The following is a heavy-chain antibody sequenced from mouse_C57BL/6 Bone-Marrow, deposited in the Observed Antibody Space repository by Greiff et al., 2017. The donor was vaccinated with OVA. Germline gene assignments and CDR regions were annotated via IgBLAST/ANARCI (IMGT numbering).Heavy chain of an antibody. J-gene: IGHJ2*01. CDR1: GFTFSDFY. D-gene: IGHD1-1*01. Sequence: EVQRVESGGGLVQSGRSLRLSCATSGFTFSDFYMEWVRQAPGKGLEWIAASRNKANDYTTEYSASVKGRFIVSRDTSQSILYLQMNALRAEDTAIYYCARGHYYGSPYFDYWGQGTTLTVSS. CDR2: SRNKANDYTT. V-gene: IGHV7-1*01. CDR3: ARGHYYGSPYFDY.